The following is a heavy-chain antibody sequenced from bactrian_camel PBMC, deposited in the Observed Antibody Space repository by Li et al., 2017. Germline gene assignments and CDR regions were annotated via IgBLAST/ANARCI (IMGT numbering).Heavy chain of an antibody. CDR2: IASDGST. J-gene: IGHJ4*01. D-gene: IGHD2*01. CDR3: AGGHYYGAACYTGYDNNF. CDR1: GDSFSRNC. V-gene: IGHV3S53*01. Sequence: VQLVESGGGSVQTGGSLRLACVGSGDSFSRNCMSWFRQAPGKERERVAAIASDGSTTYADSVRDRFTISKDYAKNHLYLQMNSLKPEDTAMYYCAGGHYYGAACYTGYDNNFWGQGTQVTVS.